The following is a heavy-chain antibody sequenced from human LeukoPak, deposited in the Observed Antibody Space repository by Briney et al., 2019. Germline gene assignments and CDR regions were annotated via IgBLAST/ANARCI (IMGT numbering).Heavy chain of an antibody. CDR1: GFTFSTYA. D-gene: IGHD3-16*01. J-gene: IGHJ4*02. CDR3: AKEAYTTPFDY. CDR2: ISGYGGST. V-gene: IGHV3-23*01. Sequence: GGSLRLSCAASGFTFSTYAMSWVRQAPGKWLEWVSLISGYGGSTYYADSVKGRFTISRDNSNNTLYLQMSSLRAEDTAVYYCAKEAYTTPFDYWGQGTLVTVSS.